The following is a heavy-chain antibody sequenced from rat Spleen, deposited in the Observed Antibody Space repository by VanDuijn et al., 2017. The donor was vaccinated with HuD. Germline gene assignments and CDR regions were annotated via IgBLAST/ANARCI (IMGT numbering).Heavy chain of an antibody. CDR3: TTGAGTWFAY. J-gene: IGHJ3*01. Sequence: EVHLVESGGGLVQPGRSLKLSCAASGFPFSAHYMAWVRQAPTKGLEWVAYISSGGVTTYYRDSVKGRFTISRDNARSTLYLQMDTLRSEDTATYYCTTGAGTWFAYWGQGTLVTVSS. CDR1: GFPFSAHY. V-gene: IGHV5-27*01. CDR2: ISSGGVTT. D-gene: IGHD1-12*02.